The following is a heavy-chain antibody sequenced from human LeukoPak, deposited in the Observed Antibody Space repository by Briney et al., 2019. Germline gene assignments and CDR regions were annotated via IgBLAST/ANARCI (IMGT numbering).Heavy chain of an antibody. CDR1: GGSITSYY. V-gene: IGHV4-59*01. Sequence: PSETLSLTCTVSGGSITSYYWSWIRQAPGKGLEWIGYINYSGGTNYNSSLKSRVTISVDTSKNQFYLKLSSVTAADTAVYYCARDVGSAAAVNDAFDIWGQGTMVTVSS. CDR2: INYSGGT. J-gene: IGHJ3*02. CDR3: ARDVGSAAAVNDAFDI. D-gene: IGHD6-13*01.